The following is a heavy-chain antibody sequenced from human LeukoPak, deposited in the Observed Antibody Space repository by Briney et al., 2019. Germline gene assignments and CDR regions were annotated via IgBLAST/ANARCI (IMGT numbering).Heavy chain of an antibody. CDR1: GGSFSGYY. D-gene: IGHD6-13*01. V-gene: IGHV4-34*01. CDR2: INHSGST. J-gene: IGHJ6*02. Sequence: SETLSLTCAVYGGSFSGYYWSWICQPPGKGLEWIGEINHSGSTNYNPSLKSRVTISVDTSKNQFSLKLSSVTAADTAVYYCARGYPRIAAAERYYYYYGMDVWGQGTTVTVSS. CDR3: ARGYPRIAAAERYYYYYGMDV.